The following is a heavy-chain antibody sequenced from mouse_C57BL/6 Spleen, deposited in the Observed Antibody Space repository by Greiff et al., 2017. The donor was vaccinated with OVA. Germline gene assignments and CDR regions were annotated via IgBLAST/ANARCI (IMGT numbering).Heavy chain of an antibody. CDR3: AREEAYYYGSSYYAMDY. CDR2: INPSNGGT. J-gene: IGHJ4*01. D-gene: IGHD1-1*01. Sequence: VQLQQPGTELVKPGASVKLSSKASGYTFTSYWMHWVKQRPGQGLEWIGNINPSNGGTNYNEKFKSKATLTVDKSSSTAYMQLSSLTSEDSAVYYCAREEAYYYGSSYYAMDYWGQGTSVTVSS. V-gene: IGHV1-53*01. CDR1: GYTFTSYW.